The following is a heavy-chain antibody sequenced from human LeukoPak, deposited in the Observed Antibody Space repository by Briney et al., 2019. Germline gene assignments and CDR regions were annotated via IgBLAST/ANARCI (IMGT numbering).Heavy chain of an antibody. CDR2: IGRSGFTI. Sequence: GGSLRLSCAASGFTFSNYEMNWVRQAPGKGLEWVSYIGRSGFTIYYADSVRGRFTISRDNAKNSLYLQMNSLRAEDTAVYYCAKPYPSGWYYYYYYMDVWGKGTTVTISS. J-gene: IGHJ6*03. V-gene: IGHV3-48*03. D-gene: IGHD6-19*01. CDR1: GFTFSNYE. CDR3: AKPYPSGWYYYYYYMDV.